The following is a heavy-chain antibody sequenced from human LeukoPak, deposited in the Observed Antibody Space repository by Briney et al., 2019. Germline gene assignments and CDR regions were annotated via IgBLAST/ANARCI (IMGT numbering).Heavy chain of an antibody. CDR3: AREELLAVRFRSYNWFDP. J-gene: IGHJ5*02. CDR1: GGSISSYY. CDR2: IYYSGST. D-gene: IGHD2-15*01. Sequence: KPSETLSLTCTVSGGSISSYYWSWIRQPPGKGLEWIGYIYYSGSTNYNPSLKSRVTISVDTSKNQFSLKLSSVTAADTAVYYCAREELLAVRFRSYNWFDPWGQGTLVTVSS. V-gene: IGHV4-59*01.